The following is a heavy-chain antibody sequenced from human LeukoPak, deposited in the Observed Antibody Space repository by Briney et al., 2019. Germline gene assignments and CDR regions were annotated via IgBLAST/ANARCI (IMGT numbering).Heavy chain of an antibody. V-gene: IGHV3-30-3*01. CDR1: GFTFRNYV. J-gene: IGHJ4*02. Sequence: GGSLRLSCAASGFTFRNYVIHWVRQAPGKGLEWVAVTSSDLNVKLYADSVKGRFTFSRDNSRSTLYLQMNSLRPEDTAIYYCAREGYYGSGSPPSLYFDYWGQGTLVTVSS. D-gene: IGHD3-10*01. CDR2: TSSDLNVK. CDR3: AREGYYGSGSPPSLYFDY.